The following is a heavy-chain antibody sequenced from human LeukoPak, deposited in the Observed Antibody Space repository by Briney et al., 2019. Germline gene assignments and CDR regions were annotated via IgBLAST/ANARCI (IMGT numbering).Heavy chain of an antibody. D-gene: IGHD5-18*01. CDR1: GFTFSSYA. V-gene: IGHV3-23*01. J-gene: IGHJ4*02. CDR2: ITSGGST. Sequence: PGGSLRLSCAASGFTFSSYAMSWARQAPGKGLEWVSEITSGGSTYYADSVTGRSTISRDNSKNMLYLQMTSLRVEDTAVYYCVKDGRYSYRGDSHWGQGTLVTVSS. CDR3: VKDGRYSYRGDSH.